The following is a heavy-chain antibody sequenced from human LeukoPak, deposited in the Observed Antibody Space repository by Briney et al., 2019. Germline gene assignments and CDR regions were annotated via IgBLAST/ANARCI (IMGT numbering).Heavy chain of an antibody. D-gene: IGHD4-17*01. CDR3: ARSPAGDYAHY. CDR2: IIPISGTA. V-gene: IGHV1-69*05. J-gene: IGHJ4*02. Sequence: SVKVSCKASGGTFSSYAIGWVRQAPGQGLEWMGRIIPISGTANYAQKFQGRVTITTDESTSTAYMELSSLRSEDTAVYYCARSPAGDYAHYWGQGTLVTVSS. CDR1: GGTFSSYA.